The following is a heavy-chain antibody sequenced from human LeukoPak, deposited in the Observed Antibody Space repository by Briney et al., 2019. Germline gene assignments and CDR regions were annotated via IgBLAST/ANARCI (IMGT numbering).Heavy chain of an antibody. CDR1: GFTFSSFS. J-gene: IGHJ4*02. V-gene: IGHV3-21*06. CDR2: ISSSSSYI. CDR3: LRGDRRDY. Sequence: GGSLRLSCAASGFTFSSFSMNWVRQAPGKGLEWVSSISSSSSYIYYADSVKGRFTISRDNAKDSLYLQMNSLRVEDTAVYYCLRGDRRDYWGQGTLVTVSS.